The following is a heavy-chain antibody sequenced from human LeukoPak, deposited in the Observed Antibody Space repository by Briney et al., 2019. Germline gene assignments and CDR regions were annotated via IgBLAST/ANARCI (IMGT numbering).Heavy chain of an antibody. Sequence: SETLSLTCTVSGGSISSYYCSWIRQPPGKGLEWIGYIYYSGSTNYNPSLKSRVTISVDTSKNQFSLKLSSVTAADTAVYYCARRSSFGEPYYYYYYGMDVWGQGTTVTVSS. D-gene: IGHD3-10*01. V-gene: IGHV4-59*08. CDR1: GGSISSYY. CDR2: IYYSGST. CDR3: ARRSSFGEPYYYYYYGMDV. J-gene: IGHJ6*02.